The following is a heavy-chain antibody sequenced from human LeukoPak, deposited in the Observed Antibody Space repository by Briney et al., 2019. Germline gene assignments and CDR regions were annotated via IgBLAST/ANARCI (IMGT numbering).Heavy chain of an antibody. J-gene: IGHJ4*02. D-gene: IGHD3-16*02. V-gene: IGHV4-61*02. Sequence: SQTLSLTCTVSGGSISSGSYYWSWIRQPAGKGLEWIGRIYTSGSTNYNPSLKSRVTISVDTSKNQFSLKLSSVTAADTAVYYCARARDDYVWGSYRSSFDYWGQGTLVTVSS. CDR3: ARARDDYVWGSYRSSFDY. CDR1: GGSISSGSYY. CDR2: IYTSGST.